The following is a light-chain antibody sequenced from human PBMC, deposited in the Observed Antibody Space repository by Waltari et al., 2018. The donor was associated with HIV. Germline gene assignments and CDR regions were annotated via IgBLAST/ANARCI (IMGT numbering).Light chain of an antibody. CDR1: QSVFYSSNNRSY. CDR2: WTS. V-gene: IGKV4-1*01. Sequence: DIVLNQSPDFLAVSLGERATITCQSTQSVFYSSNNRSYLTWFQQRPRQAPKFLIPWTSTREFGVPDRFTGSGSGTDFTLTISSLQAEDVAVYYCHQYYTPPYTFGQGTKLEI. CDR3: HQYYTPPYT. J-gene: IGKJ2*01.